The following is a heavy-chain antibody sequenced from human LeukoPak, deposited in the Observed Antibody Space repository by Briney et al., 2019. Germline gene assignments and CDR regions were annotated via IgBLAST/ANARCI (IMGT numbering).Heavy chain of an antibody. Sequence: SVKVSCKASGGTFSSYAISWVRQAPGQGLEWMGGIIPIFGTANYAQKFQGRVTITTDESTSTAYMELSSLRSEDTAVYYCARDSGVGQQLDYWGQGTLVTVSS. V-gene: IGHV1-69*05. J-gene: IGHJ4*02. CDR3: ARDSGVGQQLDY. CDR1: GGTFSSYA. D-gene: IGHD2-15*01. CDR2: IIPIFGTA.